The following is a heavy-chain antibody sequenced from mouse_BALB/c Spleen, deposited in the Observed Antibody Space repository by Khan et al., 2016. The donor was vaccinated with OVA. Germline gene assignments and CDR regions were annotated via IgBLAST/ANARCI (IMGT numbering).Heavy chain of an antibody. Sequence: EVQLQESGPGLVKPSQSLSLTCTVTGYSITNDYAWNWIRQFPGNKLEWMGYISSTGSTSYNPSLKSRISITRDTSKNQFFLQLRSVTSEDTATYYCARSLYYDCGYALDYWGRGTSVTVSS. V-gene: IGHV3-2*02. J-gene: IGHJ4*01. CDR3: ARSLYYDCGYALDY. CDR1: GYSITNDYA. CDR2: ISSTGST. D-gene: IGHD2-4*01.